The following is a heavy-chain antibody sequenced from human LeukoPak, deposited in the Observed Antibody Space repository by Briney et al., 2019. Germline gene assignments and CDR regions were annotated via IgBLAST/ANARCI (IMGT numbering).Heavy chain of an antibody. CDR3: TRDREVTKGNWFGP. CDR2: IWYDGSKK. CDR1: GFRFGRYG. D-gene: IGHD4-17*01. V-gene: IGHV3-33*01. Sequence: GGSLRLSCAGSGFRFGRYGMHWVRQTPGKGLEWVAMIWYDGSKKNYADPVKGRFTMSRDNSKNTVYLEMNSLRVEDTAVYYCTRDREVTKGNWFGPWGQGTLVTVSS. J-gene: IGHJ5*02.